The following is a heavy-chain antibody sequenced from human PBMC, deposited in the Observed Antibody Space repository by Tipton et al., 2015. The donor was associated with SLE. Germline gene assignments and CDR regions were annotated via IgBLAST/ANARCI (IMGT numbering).Heavy chain of an antibody. CDR2: IHYSGKT. J-gene: IGHJ4*02. V-gene: IGHV4-59*08. CDR1: GGSIDYHY. D-gene: IGHD1-26*01. CDR3: ARGGGSYYDY. Sequence: TLSLTCTVSGGSIDYHYWSWIRQTPGKGLEYIGFIHYSGKTDSHPSLKSRVTMSVDTSKNQFSLRVRSVTAADTAVYYCARGGGSYYDYWGQGTLVTVSS.